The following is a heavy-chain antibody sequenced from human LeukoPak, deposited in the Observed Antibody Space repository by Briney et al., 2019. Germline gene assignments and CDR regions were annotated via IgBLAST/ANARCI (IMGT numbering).Heavy chain of an antibody. CDR3: ATSTLRYFDWLLARDY. D-gene: IGHD3-9*01. CDR2: ISGSGGST. Sequence: GGSLRLSCAATGITFSSYAMSLVRQAPGKGLEWVSAISGSGGSTYYADSVKGRFTISRDNSKNTLYLQMNSLRAEDTAVYYCATSTLRYFDWLLARDYWGQGTLVTVSS. CDR1: GITFSSYA. V-gene: IGHV3-23*01. J-gene: IGHJ4*02.